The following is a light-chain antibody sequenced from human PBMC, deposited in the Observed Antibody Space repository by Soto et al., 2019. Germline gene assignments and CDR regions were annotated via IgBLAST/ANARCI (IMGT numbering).Light chain of an antibody. CDR3: QQYHNWPPQYT. CDR1: QTISSN. Sequence: EIVMTQSPATLSVSPGERVTLSCRASQTISSNLAWYQQKPGQAPRLLIHGASTRSSGVPDRFSGSGSGTDFTVTSSSLQSEDFAVYYCQQYHNWPPQYTFGQGTKLQIK. V-gene: IGKV3-15*01. J-gene: IGKJ2*01. CDR2: GAS.